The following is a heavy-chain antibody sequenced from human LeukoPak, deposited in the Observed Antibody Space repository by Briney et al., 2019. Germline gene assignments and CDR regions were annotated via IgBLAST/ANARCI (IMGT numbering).Heavy chain of an antibody. CDR1: GGSINNYY. V-gene: IGHV4-59*01. D-gene: IGHD2-15*01. CDR3: ARVPHDSDYYYGMDV. CDR2: IYYSGST. J-gene: IGHJ6*02. Sequence: TSETLSLTCTVSGGSINNYYWSWIRQPPGKGLEWIGYIYYSGSTNYNPSLDSRVTISVDTSKNQFSLKLTSVTAADTAVYYCARVPHDSDYYYGMDVWGQGTTVTVSS.